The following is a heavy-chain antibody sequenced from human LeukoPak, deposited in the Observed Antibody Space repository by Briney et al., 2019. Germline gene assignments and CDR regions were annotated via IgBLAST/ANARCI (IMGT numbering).Heavy chain of an antibody. CDR3: ARDRGGPGYTYGQPLDY. CDR1: GFAFSDYY. V-gene: IGHV3-11*01. CDR2: VSGSGSPI. D-gene: IGHD5-18*01. Sequence: GGSLRLSCAASGFAFSDYYMSWIRQAPGKGLEWVSYVSGSGSPIYYADSVEGRFTISRDNAKNSLYMQMNSLRAEDTAVYYCARDRGGPGYTYGQPLDYWGQGTLVTVSS. J-gene: IGHJ4*02.